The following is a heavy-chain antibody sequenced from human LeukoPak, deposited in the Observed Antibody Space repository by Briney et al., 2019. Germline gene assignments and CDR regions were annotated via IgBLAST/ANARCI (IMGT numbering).Heavy chain of an antibody. J-gene: IGHJ4*02. V-gene: IGHV4-4*07. CDR3: ARETGITMSFFLDY. CDR2: IYTSGST. CDR1: GGSISSYY. D-gene: IGHD3-10*02. Sequence: PETLSLTCTVSGGSISSYYWSWIRQPAGKGLEWIGRIYTSGSTNYNPSLKSRVTMSVDTSKDQFSLKLSSVTAADTAVYYCARETGITMSFFLDYWGQGTLVTVSS.